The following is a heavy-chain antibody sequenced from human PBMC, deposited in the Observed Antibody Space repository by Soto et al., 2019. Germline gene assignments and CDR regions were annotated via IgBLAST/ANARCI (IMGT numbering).Heavy chain of an antibody. CDR3: ARDPTPRLELRGYYYYGMDV. V-gene: IGHV1-18*01. Sequence: QVQLVQSGAEVKKPGASVKVSCKASGYTFTSYGISRVRQAPGQGLEWMGWISAYNGNTNYAQKLQGRVTMTTDTSTSTAYMELRSLRSDDTAVYYCARDPTPRLELRGYYYYGMDVWGQGTTVTVSS. D-gene: IGHD1-7*01. CDR2: ISAYNGNT. J-gene: IGHJ6*02. CDR1: GYTFTSYG.